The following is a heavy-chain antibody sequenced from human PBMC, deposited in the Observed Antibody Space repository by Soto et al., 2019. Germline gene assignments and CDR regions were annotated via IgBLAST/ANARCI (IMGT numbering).Heavy chain of an antibody. D-gene: IGHD2-2*01. CDR1: GYTFTSYA. CDR3: ARARPAGIVVVPAAMPWFDP. Sequence: GGSVKVSCKASGYTFTSYAMHWVRQAPGQRLEWMGWINAGNGNTKYSQKFQGRVTITRDTSASTAYMELSSLRSEDTAVYYCARARPAGIVVVPAAMPWFDPWGQGTLVTVSS. J-gene: IGHJ5*02. CDR2: INAGNGNT. V-gene: IGHV1-3*01.